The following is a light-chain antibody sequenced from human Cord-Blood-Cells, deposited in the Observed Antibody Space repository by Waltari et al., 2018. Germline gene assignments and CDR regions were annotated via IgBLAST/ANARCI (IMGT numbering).Light chain of an antibody. V-gene: IGLV3-19*01. Sequence: SSELTQDPAVSVALGQTVRITCQGDSLRSYYASWDQQKPGQAPVLVIYGKNNRPSGIPERFSGSSSGNTASLTITGAQAEDEADYYCNSRDSSGNHVVFGGGTKRTVL. CDR1: SLRSYY. J-gene: IGLJ2*01. CDR2: GKN. CDR3: NSRDSSGNHVV.